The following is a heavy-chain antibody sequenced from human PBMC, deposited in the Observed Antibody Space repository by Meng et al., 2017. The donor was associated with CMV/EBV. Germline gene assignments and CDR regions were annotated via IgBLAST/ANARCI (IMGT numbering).Heavy chain of an antibody. Sequence: SGPTLVKPTETLTLTCTVSGFSLSNARMGVSWIRQPPGKALEWLAHIFSNDEKSYSTSLKSRLTISKDTSKSQVVLTMTNMDPVDTATYYCERILVIGVPAARLFDYWGQGTLVTVSS. V-gene: IGHV2-26*01. D-gene: IGHD2-2*01. CDR2: IFSNDEK. CDR3: ERILVIGVPAARLFDY. J-gene: IGHJ4*02. CDR1: GFSLSNARMG.